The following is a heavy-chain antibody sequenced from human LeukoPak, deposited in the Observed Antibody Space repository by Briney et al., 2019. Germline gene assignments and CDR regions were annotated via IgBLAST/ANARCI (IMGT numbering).Heavy chain of an antibody. CDR1: GFTFDDYA. V-gene: IGHV3-23*01. CDR3: ARDPNGDYIGAFDF. Sequence: GGSLRLSCAASGFTFDDYAMHWVRQAPGKGLEWVSAISGSGGSTYYADSVKCRFTISRDNSKNTLYLQMNSLRAEDTAVYYCARDPNGDYIGAFDFRGQGTMVTVSS. D-gene: IGHD4-17*01. J-gene: IGHJ3*01. CDR2: ISGSGGST.